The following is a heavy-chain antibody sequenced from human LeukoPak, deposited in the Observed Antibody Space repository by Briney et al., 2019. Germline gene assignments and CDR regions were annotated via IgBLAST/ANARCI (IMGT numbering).Heavy chain of an antibody. CDR2: ISAYNGNT. V-gene: IGHV1-18*01. D-gene: IGHD1-1*01. CDR1: GYTFTSYG. CDR3: ARVRGSRWNPTQY. J-gene: IGHJ4*02. Sequence: GASVKVSCKASGYTFTSYGISWVRQAPGQGLEWMGWISAYNGNTNYAQKLQGRVTMTTDTSTSTAYIELRSLRSDDPAVYYCARVRGSRWNPTQYWGQGTLVTVSS.